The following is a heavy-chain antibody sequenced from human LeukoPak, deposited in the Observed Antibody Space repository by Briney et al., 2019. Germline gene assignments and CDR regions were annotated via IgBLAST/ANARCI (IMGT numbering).Heavy chain of an antibody. CDR1: GGSISSGDYS. V-gene: IGHV4-30-4*01. J-gene: IGHJ3*02. D-gene: IGHD4-11*01. CDR3: ARDVTPVTTSFFAFDI. CDR2: IYYSGST. Sequence: PSETLSLTCTVSGGSISSGDYSWSWIRQPPGKGLEWIGYIYYSGSTYYNPSLKSRVTISVDTSKNQFSLKLSSVTAADTAVYYCARDVTPVTTSFFAFDIWGQGTMVTVSS.